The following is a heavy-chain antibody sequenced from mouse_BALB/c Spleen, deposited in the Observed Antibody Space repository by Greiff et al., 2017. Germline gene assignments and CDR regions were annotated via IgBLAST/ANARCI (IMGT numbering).Heavy chain of an antibody. CDR3: VRGNYVYYFDY. CDR1: GYTFTSYW. CDR2: INPSNGRT. Sequence: QVQLQQPGAELVKPGASVKLSCKASGYTFTSYWMHWVKQRPGQGLEWIGEINPSNGRTNYNEKFKSKATLTVDKSSSTAYMQLSSLTSEDSAVYYCVRGNYVYYFDYWGQGTTLTVSS. J-gene: IGHJ2*01. V-gene: IGHV1S81*02. D-gene: IGHD2-1*01.